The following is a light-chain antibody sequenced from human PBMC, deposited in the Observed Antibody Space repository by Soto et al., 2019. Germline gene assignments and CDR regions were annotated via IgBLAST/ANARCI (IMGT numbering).Light chain of an antibody. CDR2: DVN. V-gene: IGLV2-11*01. Sequence: QSALTQPRSVSGSPGQSVTISCTGTSSDVGGYKFVSWYQHHPGKAPRLMIYDVNKRPSGVPDRFSASKSGDTASLTISGLQAEDVADYYCCSYTGNYFWGFGTGTKGTV. CDR1: SSDVGGYKF. CDR3: CSYTGNYFWG. J-gene: IGLJ1*01.